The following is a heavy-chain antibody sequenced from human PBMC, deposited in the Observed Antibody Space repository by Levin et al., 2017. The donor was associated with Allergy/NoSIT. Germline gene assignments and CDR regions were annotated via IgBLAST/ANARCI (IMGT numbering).Heavy chain of an antibody. D-gene: IGHD3-22*01. V-gene: IGHV1-18*01. CDR3: ARLWTQADSSGYYSVDAFDI. CDR1: GYTFTSYG. CDR2: ISAYNGNT. J-gene: IGHJ3*02. Sequence: PGGSLRLSCKASGYTFTSYGISWVRQAPGQGLEWMGWISAYNGNTNYAQKLQGRVTMTTDTSTSTAYMELRSLRSDDTAVYYCARLWTQADSSGYYSVDAFDIWGQGTMVTVSS.